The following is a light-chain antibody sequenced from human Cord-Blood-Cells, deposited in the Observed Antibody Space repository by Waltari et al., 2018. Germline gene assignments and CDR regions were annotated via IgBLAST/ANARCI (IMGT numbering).Light chain of an antibody. CDR1: SSAVGGYNY. CDR3: CSYAGSYTFPYV. Sequence: QSALTQPRSVSGSPGQSVTISCTGTSSAVGGYNYVSWYQQHPGKAPKLMIYDVSKRPSGVPDRFSGSKSGNTASLTISGLQAEDEADYYCCSYAGSYTFPYVFGTGTKVTVL. V-gene: IGLV2-11*01. J-gene: IGLJ1*01. CDR2: DVS.